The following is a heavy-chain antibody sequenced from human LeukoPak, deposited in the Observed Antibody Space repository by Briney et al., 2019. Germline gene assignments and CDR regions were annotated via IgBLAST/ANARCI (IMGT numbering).Heavy chain of an antibody. CDR1: GFTFSGYW. D-gene: IGHD3-3*01. V-gene: IGHV3-74*01. CDR2: IDNDGHGI. Sequence: GGSLRLSCVTSGFTFSGYWMHWVRQGPEKGLELVSRIDNDGHGIIYADSVKGRFTTSRDNVKNTLYLQMNSLGVEDTAVYYCAAGGGWDPSFGVVTHIDAWGKGTTVVVS. CDR3: AAGGGWDPSFGVVTHIDA. J-gene: IGHJ6*03.